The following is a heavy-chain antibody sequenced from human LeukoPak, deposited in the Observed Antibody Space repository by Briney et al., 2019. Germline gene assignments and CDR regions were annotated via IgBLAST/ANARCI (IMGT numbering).Heavy chain of an antibody. Sequence: PSETLSLTCAVYGGSFSGYYWSWIRQPPGKGLEWIGYIYYSGSTNYNPSLKSRVTISVDTSKNQFSLKLSSVTAADTAVYYCAGTDYGDYALGYWGQGTLVTVSS. J-gene: IGHJ4*02. D-gene: IGHD4-17*01. V-gene: IGHV4-59*01. CDR3: AGTDYGDYALGY. CDR2: IYYSGST. CDR1: GGSFSGYY.